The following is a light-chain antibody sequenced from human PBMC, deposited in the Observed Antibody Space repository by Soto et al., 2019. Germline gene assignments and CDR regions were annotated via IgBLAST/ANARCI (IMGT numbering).Light chain of an antibody. J-gene: IGLJ1*01. V-gene: IGLV2-14*01. CDR1: SSDVGGYNF. CDR3: SSYTSISTYV. CDR2: EVT. Sequence: QSVLTQPASVSGSPGQSITISCTGTSSDVGGYNFVSWYQQHPDKAPKLMIYEVTNRPSGVSNRFSGSKSGNTASLTISGLHAEDEADYYCSSYTSISTYVFGTGTKLTVL.